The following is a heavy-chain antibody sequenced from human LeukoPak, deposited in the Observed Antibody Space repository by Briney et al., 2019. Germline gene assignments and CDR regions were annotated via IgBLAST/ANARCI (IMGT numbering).Heavy chain of an antibody. V-gene: IGHV1-18*01. CDR1: GYTFTSYG. D-gene: IGHD5-18*01. CDR3: ARDGPGIQLWSKFDY. J-gene: IGHJ4*02. CDR2: ISAYNGNT. Sequence: ASVKVSCKASGYTFTSYGISWVRQAPGQGLEWMGWISAYNGNTNYAQKLQGRVTMTTDTSTSTAYMELSSLRSEDTAVYYCARDGPGIQLWSKFDYWGQGTLVTVSS.